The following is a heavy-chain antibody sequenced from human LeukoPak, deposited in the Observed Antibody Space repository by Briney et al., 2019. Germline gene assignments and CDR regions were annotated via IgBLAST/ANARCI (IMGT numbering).Heavy chain of an antibody. V-gene: IGHV3-21*01. CDR2: ISSSSSYI. Sequence: PEGSLRLSCAASGFTFSSYSMNWVRQAPGKGLEWVSSISSSSSYIYYADSVKGRFTISRDNAKNSLYLQMNSLRAEDTAVYYCARDEADAFDIWGQGTMVTVSS. CDR3: ARDEADAFDI. CDR1: GFTFSSYS. J-gene: IGHJ3*02.